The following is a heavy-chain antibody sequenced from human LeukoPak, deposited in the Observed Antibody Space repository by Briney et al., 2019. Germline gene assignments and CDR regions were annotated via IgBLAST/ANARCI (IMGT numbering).Heavy chain of an antibody. CDR3: AKVMWLEYYDSSGSLDY. V-gene: IGHV3-30*18. J-gene: IGHJ4*02. CDR2: ISYDGSNK. Sequence: PGGSLRLSCAASGFTFSSYGMHWVRQAPGKGLEWVAVISYDGSNKYYADSVKGRFTISRDNSKNTLYLQMNSLRAEDTAVYYCAKVMWLEYYDSSGSLDYWGQGTLVTVSS. D-gene: IGHD3-22*01. CDR1: GFTFSSYG.